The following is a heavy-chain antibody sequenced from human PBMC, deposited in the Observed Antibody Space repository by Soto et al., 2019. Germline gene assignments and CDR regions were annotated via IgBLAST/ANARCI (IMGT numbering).Heavy chain of an antibody. D-gene: IGHD1-7*01. CDR1: GYSISSGYY. CDR3: AREASTWNYASYGMDV. V-gene: IGHV4-38-2*02. J-gene: IGHJ6*01. CDR2: IYHSGST. Sequence: SETLSLTCAVSGYSISSGYYWGWIRQPPGKGLEWIGSIYHSGSTYYNPSLKSRVTISVDTSKNQFSLKLSSVTAADTAVYYCAREASTWNYASYGMDVWRQGTRGTVSS.